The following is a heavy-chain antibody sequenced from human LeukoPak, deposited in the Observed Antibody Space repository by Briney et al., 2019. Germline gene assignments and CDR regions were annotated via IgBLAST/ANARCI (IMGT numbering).Heavy chain of an antibody. J-gene: IGHJ6*03. CDR2: ISTYNGNT. D-gene: IGHD2-15*01. CDR3: AREGSPFYYYYMDV. CDR1: GYTFTSYG. V-gene: IGHV1-18*01. Sequence: ASVKVSCKASGYTFTSYGISWVRQAPGQGLEWMGWISTYNGNTNYAQKLQGRVTMTTDTSTSIAYMELRSLRSDDTAVYYCAREGSPFYYYYMDVWGKGTTVTVFS.